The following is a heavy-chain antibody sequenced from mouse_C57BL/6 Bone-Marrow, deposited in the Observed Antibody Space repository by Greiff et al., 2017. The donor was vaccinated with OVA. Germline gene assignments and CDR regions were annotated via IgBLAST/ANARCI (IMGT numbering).Heavy chain of an antibody. CDR3: ARHEDKGYSRRAWFAY. CDR1: GYTFTEYT. J-gene: IGHJ3*01. CDR2: FYPGSGSI. D-gene: IGHD2-12*01. V-gene: IGHV1-62-2*01. Sequence: VKLMESGAELVKPGASVKLSCKASGYTFTEYTIHWVKQRSGQGLEWIGWFYPGSGSIKYNEKFKDKATLTADKSSSTVYMELSRLTSEDSAVYFCARHEDKGYSRRAWFAYWGQGTLVTVSA.